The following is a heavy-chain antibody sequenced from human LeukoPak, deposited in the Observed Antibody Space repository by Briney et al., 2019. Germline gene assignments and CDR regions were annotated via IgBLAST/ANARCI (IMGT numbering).Heavy chain of an antibody. CDR3: ARKGSSGWYDPFDY. CDR1: GGSISSYY. D-gene: IGHD6-19*01. CDR2: IYTSGGT. Sequence: PSETLSLTCTVSGGSISSYYWSWIRQPAGKGLEWIGHIYTSGGTNYNPSLKSRVTMSVDTSKNQFSLKLSSVTAADTAVYYCARKGSSGWYDPFDYWGQGTLVTVSS. J-gene: IGHJ4*02. V-gene: IGHV4-4*07.